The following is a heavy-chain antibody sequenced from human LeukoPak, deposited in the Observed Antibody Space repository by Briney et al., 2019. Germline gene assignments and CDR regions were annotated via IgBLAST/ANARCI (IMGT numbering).Heavy chain of an antibody. CDR3: ARGYLYVRHRSQTLFDY. D-gene: IGHD5/OR15-5a*01. CDR2: IFHSGST. J-gene: IGHJ4*02. V-gene: IGHV4-4*02. Sequence: SGTLSLTCAVSGVSVSTNDWWSWVRQPPGEGLEWIGEIFHSGSTTYTASLKSRISISMDKSKNQVTLKLSSVTAADTAVYYCARGYLYVRHRSQTLFDYWGQGTLATVSS. CDR1: GVSVSTNDW.